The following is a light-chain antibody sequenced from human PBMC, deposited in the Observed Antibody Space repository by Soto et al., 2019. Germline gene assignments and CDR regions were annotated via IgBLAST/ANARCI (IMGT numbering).Light chain of an antibody. J-gene: IGLJ3*02. Sequence: QSVLTQPPSVSGAPGQRVTISCTGSSSNIGAGYVHWYQQLPGTAPKLLIYGNSNRPSGVPDRFSGSKSGTSASLAITGLLAVDEADYYSQSYDSSLSGSVFGGGTKVTVL. CDR3: QSYDSSLSGSV. V-gene: IGLV1-40*01. CDR2: GNS. CDR1: SSNIGAGY.